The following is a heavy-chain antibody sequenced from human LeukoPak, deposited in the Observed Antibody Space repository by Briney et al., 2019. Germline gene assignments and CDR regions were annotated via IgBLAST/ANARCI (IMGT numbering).Heavy chain of an antibody. D-gene: IGHD3-3*01. J-gene: IGHJ4*02. CDR1: GFTFSSYS. CDR3: ATVRGLYFWSGSIDY. CDR2: ISSSSSTI. V-gene: IGHV3-48*01. Sequence: GGSLRLSCAASGFTFSSYSMNWVRQAPGKGLEWVSYISSSSSTIYYADSVKGRFTISRDNSKNTLYLQMNSLRSEDTAVYYCATVRGLYFWSGSIDYWGQGTLVTVSS.